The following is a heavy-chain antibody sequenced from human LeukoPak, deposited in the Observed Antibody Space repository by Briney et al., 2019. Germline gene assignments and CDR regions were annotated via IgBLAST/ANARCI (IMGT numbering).Heavy chain of an antibody. CDR1: GGSISSSSYY. V-gene: IGHV4-61*01. CDR2: IYYSGST. J-gene: IGHJ3*02. Sequence: PSETLSLTCTVSGGSISSSSYYWSWIRQPPGKGLEWIGYIYYSGSTNYDPSLKSRVTISVDTSKNQFSLKLSSVTAADTAVYYCARGQCGGDCYSEWAFDIWGQGTMVTVSS. CDR3: ARGQCGGDCYSEWAFDI. D-gene: IGHD2-21*02.